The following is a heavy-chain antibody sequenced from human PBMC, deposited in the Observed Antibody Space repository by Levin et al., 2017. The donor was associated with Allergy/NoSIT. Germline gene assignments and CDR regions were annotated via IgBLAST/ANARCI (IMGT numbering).Heavy chain of an antibody. Sequence: GGSLRLSCAASGFTFSTHGMSWVRQAPGKGLEWVSNISGSGSSRYYAESVKGRFTISRDNSKNTLFLQLNSLRAEDTALYYCTKGGWLTQTDSWGQGTLVSVSS. J-gene: IGHJ5*01. CDR3: TKGGWLTQTDS. V-gene: IGHV3-23*01. CDR1: GFTFSTHG. CDR2: ISGSGSSR. D-gene: IGHD6-19*01.